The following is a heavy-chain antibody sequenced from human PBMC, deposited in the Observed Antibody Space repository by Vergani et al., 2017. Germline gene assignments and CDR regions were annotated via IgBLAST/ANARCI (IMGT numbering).Heavy chain of an antibody. J-gene: IGHJ4*02. V-gene: IGHV1-18*01. D-gene: IGHD2-21*02. CDR2: ISAYNGNT. CDR1: GYTFTSYG. Sequence: QVQLVQSGAEVKKPGASVKVSCKASGYTFTSYGISWVRQAPGQGLEWMGWISAYNGNTNYAQKLQGRVTMTTDTSTNTAYMELRSLGTDDPAVYYCGEGGHRKSMVTRPIDYWGQGTLVTVSS. CDR3: GEGGHRKSMVTRPIDY.